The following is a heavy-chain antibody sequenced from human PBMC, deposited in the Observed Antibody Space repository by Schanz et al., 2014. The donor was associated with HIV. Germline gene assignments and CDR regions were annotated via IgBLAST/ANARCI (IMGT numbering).Heavy chain of an antibody. J-gene: IGHJ4*02. CDR2: ISGSGVST. CDR3: AKMARSVAANTNFDY. CDR1: GFTFSNFA. V-gene: IGHV3-23*01. D-gene: IGHD6-19*01. Sequence: VPMLESGGGSVQPGGSLRLSCAASGFTFSNFAMSWVRQAPGKGLAWVSSISGSGVSTFYAGSVKGRFAISRDKSKNTLYLQMNSLRVEDTAVYYCAKMARSVAANTNFDYWGQGTLVTVSS.